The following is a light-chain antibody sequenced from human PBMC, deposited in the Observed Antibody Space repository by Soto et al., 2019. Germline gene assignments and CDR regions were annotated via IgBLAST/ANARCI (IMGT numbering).Light chain of an antibody. CDR2: GAS. CDR1: QSVYVN. V-gene: IGKV3-20*01. Sequence: MTQSTATLSLSPGERATLSCRASQSVYVNVAWYQQKPGQAPRLLISGASSRATGIPDRFTGSGSGTDFTLTISRLEPEDFALYYCQHYGSSPRTFGQGTKVDIK. CDR3: QHYGSSPRT. J-gene: IGKJ1*01.